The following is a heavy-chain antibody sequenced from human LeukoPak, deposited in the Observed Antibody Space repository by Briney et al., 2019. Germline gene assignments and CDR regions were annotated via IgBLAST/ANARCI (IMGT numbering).Heavy chain of an antibody. CDR1: GDSISSSSYY. V-gene: IGHV4-39*07. CDR2: LYYSGST. D-gene: IGHD2-15*01. CDR3: ASREGYCSGGSCYPAAFDI. Sequence: SETLSLTCTVSGDSISSSSYYWGWVRQPPGKGLESIGSLYYSGSTYYNPSLKSRVTISVDTSKNQFSLKLSSVTAADTAVYYCASREGYCSGGSCYPAAFDIWGQGTMVTVSS. J-gene: IGHJ3*02.